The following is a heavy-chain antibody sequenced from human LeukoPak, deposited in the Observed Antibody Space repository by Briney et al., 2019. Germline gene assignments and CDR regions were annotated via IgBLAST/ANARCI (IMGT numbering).Heavy chain of an antibody. V-gene: IGHV3-30*04. CDR2: ISYDGSNK. Sequence: GGSLRLSCAASGFTFSSYAMHWVRQAPGKGLEWVAVISYDGSNKYYADSVKGRFTISRDNSKNTLYLQMNSLRAEDTAVYYCARGGGLLAAAEDYRGQGTLVTVSS. D-gene: IGHD6-13*01. CDR1: GFTFSSYA. CDR3: ARGGGLLAAAEDY. J-gene: IGHJ4*02.